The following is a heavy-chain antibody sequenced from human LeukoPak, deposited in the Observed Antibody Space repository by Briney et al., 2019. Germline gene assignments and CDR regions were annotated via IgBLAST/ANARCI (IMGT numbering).Heavy chain of an antibody. CDR1: GFTFSSYA. J-gene: IGHJ4*02. Sequence: GGSLRLSCSASGFTFSSYAMHWVRQAPGKGLEYVSAISSNGGSTYYADSVKGRFTISRDNSKNTLYLQMSSLRAEDTAVYYCAARGMGCSGGSCYPVDDYWGQGTLVTVCS. CDR2: ISSNGGST. V-gene: IGHV3-64D*06. D-gene: IGHD2-15*01. CDR3: AARGMGCSGGSCYPVDDY.